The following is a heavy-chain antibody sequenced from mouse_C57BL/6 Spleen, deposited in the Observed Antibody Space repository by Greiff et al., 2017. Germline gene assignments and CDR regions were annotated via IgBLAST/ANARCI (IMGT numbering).Heavy chain of an antibody. CDR1: GFSLTSYG. J-gene: IGHJ4*01. D-gene: IGHD4-1*01. CDR3: ARNWETYAMDY. CDR2: IWGVGST. Sequence: VKLMESGPGLVAPSQSLSIPCTVSGFSLTSYGVDWVRQSPGKGLEWLGVIWGVGSTNYNSALKSRLSISKDNSKSQVFLKMNSLQTDDTAMYYCARNWETYAMDYWGQGTSVTVSS. V-gene: IGHV2-6*01.